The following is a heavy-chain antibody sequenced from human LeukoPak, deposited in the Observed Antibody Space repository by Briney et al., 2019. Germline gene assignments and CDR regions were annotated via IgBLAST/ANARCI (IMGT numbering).Heavy chain of an antibody. J-gene: IGHJ4*02. CDR1: GSPLSTFA. Sequence: GGSLDSSWQAPGSPLSTFALNWFRKAPGKGLGGVAVISYDGSHTYYADSVKGRFTISRDNSKYTLYLQMNSLRTEDTAMYFCTGNDYGTYYFDYWGQGTLVTVSS. CDR3: TGNDYGTYYFDY. V-gene: IGHV3-30*04. CDR2: ISYDGSHT. D-gene: IGHD4-17*01.